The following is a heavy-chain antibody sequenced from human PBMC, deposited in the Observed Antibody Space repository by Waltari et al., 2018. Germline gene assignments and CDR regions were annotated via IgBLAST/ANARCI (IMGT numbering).Heavy chain of an antibody. CDR3: ARDGQYGDYGYYFDY. CDR2: INPNSGGT. V-gene: IGHV1-2*02. J-gene: IGHJ4*02. D-gene: IGHD4-17*01. CDR1: GYTFTAYY. Sequence: QVQLVQSGAEVKKPGASVKVSCKASGYTFTAYYMHWVRQAPGQGLEWKGWINPNSGGTNYAQKFQGRVTMTRDTSISTAYMELSRLRSDDTAVYYCARDGQYGDYGYYFDYWGQGTLVTVSS.